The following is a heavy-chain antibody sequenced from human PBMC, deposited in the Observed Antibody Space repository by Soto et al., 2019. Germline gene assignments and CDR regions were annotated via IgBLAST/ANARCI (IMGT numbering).Heavy chain of an antibody. CDR3: ARGSTIVRGAPSWFDP. Sequence: QVQLVQSGAEVKKPGSSVKVSCKASGGTFSRYTINWVRQAPGQGLEWMGRIIPIAAIANYTHKFQGRVTITVDKSSTTAYMELSSLRSDDTAGYYCARGSTIVRGAPSWFDPWGQGTLVTVSS. D-gene: IGHD3-10*01. J-gene: IGHJ5*02. CDR2: IIPIAAIA. V-gene: IGHV1-69*02. CDR1: GGTFSRYT.